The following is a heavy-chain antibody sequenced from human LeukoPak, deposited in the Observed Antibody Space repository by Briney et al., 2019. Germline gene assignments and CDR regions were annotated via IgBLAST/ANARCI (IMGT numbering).Heavy chain of an antibody. V-gene: IGHV1-2*02. J-gene: IGHJ4*02. Sequence: ASVKVSCKASGYTFTDYYMHWVRQAPGQGFEWVGWINPNDGDTNYAQKFQGRVTMTRDTSISTAHMEVSRLRSDDTAVYYCARANFLYCSSTTYLFDYWGQGTLVTVSS. D-gene: IGHD2-2*01. CDR3: ARANFLYCSSTTYLFDY. CDR2: INPNDGDT. CDR1: GYTFTDYY.